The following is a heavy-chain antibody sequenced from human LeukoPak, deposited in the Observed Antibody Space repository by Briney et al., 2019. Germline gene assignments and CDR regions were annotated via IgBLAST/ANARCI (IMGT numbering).Heavy chain of an antibody. J-gene: IGHJ6*02. Sequence: GRSLRLSRAASGFTFSSYAMHWVRQAPGKGLEWVAVISYDGSNKYYADSVKGRFTISRDNSKNTLYLQMNSLRAEDTAVYYCARGPVGVTARTYYYYGMDVWGQGTTVTVSS. D-gene: IGHD2-21*02. CDR1: GFTFSSYA. CDR3: ARGPVGVTARTYYYYGMDV. CDR2: ISYDGSNK. V-gene: IGHV3-30-3*01.